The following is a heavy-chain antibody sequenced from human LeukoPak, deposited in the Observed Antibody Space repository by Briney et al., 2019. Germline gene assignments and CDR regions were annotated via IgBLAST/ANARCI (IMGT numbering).Heavy chain of an antibody. CDR3: VRLGHRSFHYNAFDV. CDR1: GFTFGSFP. Sequence: GGSLRLSCAVSGFTFGSFPMSWVRQPPRKGLEWVSSITASGGTTYYADSVKGRFTISRDSSKNTLSLRMNSLSLNDAAVYYCVRLGHRSFHYNAFDVWGQGTVVTVSS. V-gene: IGHV3-23*01. CDR2: ITASGGTT. J-gene: IGHJ3*01. D-gene: IGHD3-16*02.